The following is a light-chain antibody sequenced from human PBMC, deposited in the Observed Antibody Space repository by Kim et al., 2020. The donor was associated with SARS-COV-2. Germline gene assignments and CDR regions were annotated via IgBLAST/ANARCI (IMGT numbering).Light chain of an antibody. Sequence: NFMLTQPHSVSESPGKTVTISCTRSSGSIASNYVQWYQQRPGSAPTTVIYEDNQRPSGVPDRFSGSIDSSSNSASLTISGLKTEDEADYYCKSYDSSNQEFGGGTKVTVL. CDR3: KSYDSSNQE. CDR2: EDN. V-gene: IGLV6-57*04. CDR1: SGSIASNY. J-gene: IGLJ3*02.